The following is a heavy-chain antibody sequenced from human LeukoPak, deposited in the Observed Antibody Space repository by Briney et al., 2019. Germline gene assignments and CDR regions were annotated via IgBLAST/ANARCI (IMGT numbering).Heavy chain of an antibody. CDR2: IKQDGSQE. D-gene: IGHD3-3*01. V-gene: IGHV3-7*01. Sequence: TGGSLRLSCAASRFTLSTYWMSWARQAPGKGLEWVAHIKQDGSQEYYVDSVKGRFTISRDSAKNSLYLQMNSLRAEDTAVYYCARGVPYDSWSGPHYSDYWGQGTLVTVSS. CDR3: ARGVPYDSWSGPHYSDY. J-gene: IGHJ4*02. CDR1: RFTLSTYW.